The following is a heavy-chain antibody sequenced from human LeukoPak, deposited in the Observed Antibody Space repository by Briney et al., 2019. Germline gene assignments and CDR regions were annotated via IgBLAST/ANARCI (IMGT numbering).Heavy chain of an antibody. CDR2: IQYDGRNK. CDR1: GFTFSSYG. J-gene: IGHJ6*03. Sequence: PGGSLRLSCAASGFTFSSYGMHWVRQAPGKGLEWVAFIQYDGRNKYYADSAKGRFTISRDNSKNTLYLQMNSLRAEDTAVYYCARVGSNDYYYYYRDVWAKGPRSPSL. D-gene: IGHD1-26*01. V-gene: IGHV3-30*02. CDR3: ARVGSNDYYYYYRDV.